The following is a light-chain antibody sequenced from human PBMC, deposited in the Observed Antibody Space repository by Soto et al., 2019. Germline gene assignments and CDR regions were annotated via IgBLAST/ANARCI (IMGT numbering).Light chain of an antibody. V-gene: IGKV3-20*01. CDR3: QQYGNFPYT. J-gene: IGKJ5*01. CDR1: QSVSGSY. CDR2: GAS. Sequence: IVLTQSPGMLSLSPGERGTLSCRASQSVSGSYVAWYQQKPGQAPRLLIYGASSRATGVPDRVSGSGSGTDFTLTINRLEPEDFAVYYCQQYGNFPYTFGQGTRLEIK.